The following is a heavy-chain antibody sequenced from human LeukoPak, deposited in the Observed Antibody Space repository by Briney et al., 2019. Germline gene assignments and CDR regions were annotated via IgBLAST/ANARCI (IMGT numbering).Heavy chain of an antibody. V-gene: IGHV3-21*04. Sequence: GGSLRLSCAASGFTFSSYTMNWVRQAPGKGLEWVSSISSSSSYISYIDSVKGRFTISRDNAKDSLYLQMNSLRVDDTAIYYCAKSGASPLYHMDVWGKGATVTVSS. CDR2: ISSSSSYI. D-gene: IGHD1-26*01. CDR3: AKSGASPLYHMDV. J-gene: IGHJ6*03. CDR1: GFTFSSYT.